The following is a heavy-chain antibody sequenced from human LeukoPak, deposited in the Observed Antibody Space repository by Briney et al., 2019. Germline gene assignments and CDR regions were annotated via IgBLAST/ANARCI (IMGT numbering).Heavy chain of an antibody. D-gene: IGHD3-9*01. CDR2: ISGSGGST. V-gene: IGHV3-23*01. Sequence: GGSLRLSCAASGFTFSSFAMSWVRQAPGKGLEWVSGISGSGGSTYYAGSVKGRFTISRDNSKNTLYLQMNSLRAEDTAVYYCAKEYYGILTAYHTWGQGTLVTVSS. J-gene: IGHJ5*02. CDR1: GFTFSSFA. CDR3: AKEYYGILTAYHT.